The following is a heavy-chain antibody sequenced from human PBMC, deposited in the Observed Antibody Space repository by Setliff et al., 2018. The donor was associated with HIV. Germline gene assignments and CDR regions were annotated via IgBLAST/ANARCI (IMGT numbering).Heavy chain of an antibody. V-gene: IGHV4-39*01. CDR1: GDSITNDDYY. D-gene: IGHD2-2*02. Sequence: PSETLSLTCTVSGDSITNDDYYWGWIRQHPWKGLEWIAIIHYNGRTYYDPSLKSRVTIFVDTSKTQFYLTLTSVTASDTAVYYCSRYTSKVDWFDPWGQGTLVTVSS. CDR2: IHYNGRT. CDR3: SRYTSKVDWFDP. J-gene: IGHJ5*02.